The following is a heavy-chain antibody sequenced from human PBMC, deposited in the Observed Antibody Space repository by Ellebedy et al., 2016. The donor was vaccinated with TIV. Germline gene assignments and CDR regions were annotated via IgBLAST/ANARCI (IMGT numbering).Heavy chain of an antibody. J-gene: IGHJ4*02. Sequence: SETLSLXXSVSGGSISSSSYYWGWVRQPPGKGLEWIGCIYSTGITYYNPSLKSRVTIFVDTSKNQFSLRLSSVTAADTAVYYCARNIDWGQGTLVTVSS. CDR3: ARNID. V-gene: IGHV4-39*01. CDR1: GGSISSSSYY. CDR2: IYSTGIT.